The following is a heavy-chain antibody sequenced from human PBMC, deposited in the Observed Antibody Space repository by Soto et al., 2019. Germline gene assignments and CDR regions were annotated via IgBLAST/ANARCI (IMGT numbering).Heavy chain of an antibody. D-gene: IGHD3-10*01. CDR2: ISSSSSYI. V-gene: IGHV3-21*01. Sequence: GGSLRLSCAASGFTFSSYSMNWVRQAPGKGLEWVSSISSSSSYIYYAESVKGRFTISRDNAKNSLYLQMNSLRAEDSAVYYGARGPHYGSGSLIPYWGQGTLVTVSS. J-gene: IGHJ4*02. CDR3: ARGPHYGSGSLIPY. CDR1: GFTFSSYS.